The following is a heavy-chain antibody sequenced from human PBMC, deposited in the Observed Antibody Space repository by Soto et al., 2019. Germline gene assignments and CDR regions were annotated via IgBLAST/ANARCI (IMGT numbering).Heavy chain of an antibody. CDR3: AREIIVVVPAAILGYYYYGMDV. J-gene: IGHJ6*02. CDR2: ISAYNGNT. Sequence: QVQLVQSGAEVKKPGASVKVSCKASGYTFTSYGISWVRQAPGQGLEWMGWISAYNGNTNYAQKLQGRVTMTTDTSTSTAYMELRSLRSDDTAVYYCAREIIVVVPAAILGYYYYGMDVWGQGTTVTVSS. V-gene: IGHV1-18*01. D-gene: IGHD2-2*01. CDR1: GYTFTSYG.